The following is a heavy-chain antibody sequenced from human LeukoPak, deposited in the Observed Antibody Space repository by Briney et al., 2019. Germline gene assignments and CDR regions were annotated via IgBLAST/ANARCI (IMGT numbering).Heavy chain of an antibody. Sequence: GGSLRLSCAASGFTFSSYSMNWVRQAPGKGLEWVSSISSSSSYIYYADSVKGRFTISRDNAKNSLYLQMNSLRAEDTAVYYCARVAGVRGVTRYYYMDVWGKGTTVTISS. CDR2: ISSSSSYI. D-gene: IGHD3-10*01. CDR3: ARVAGVRGVTRYYYMDV. V-gene: IGHV3-21*01. J-gene: IGHJ6*03. CDR1: GFTFSSYS.